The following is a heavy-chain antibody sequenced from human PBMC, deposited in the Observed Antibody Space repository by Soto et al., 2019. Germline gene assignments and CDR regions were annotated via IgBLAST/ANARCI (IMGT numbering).Heavy chain of an antibody. V-gene: IGHV1-69*01. D-gene: IGHD2-8*01. CDR1: GGTLSTYG. J-gene: IGHJ4*02. CDR3: AGGMGFLPQGL. CDR2: ISPMFGTV. Sequence: QEQLVQSGAEVKEPGSSVKVSCKASGGTLSTYGINWVRQAPGQGLEWVGGISPMFGTVNNAQKFKGRVTITADEPTGTDYMELSSLRSEDTAVYYCAGGMGFLPQGLWGQGTRVTVSS.